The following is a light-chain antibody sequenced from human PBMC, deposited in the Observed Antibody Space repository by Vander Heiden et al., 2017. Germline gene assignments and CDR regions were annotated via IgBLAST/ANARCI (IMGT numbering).Light chain of an antibody. V-gene: IGKV3-20*01. Sequence: EIVLTQSPGTLSLSPGERATLSCRASQSVSSRYLVWYQQKPGQAPRLLIYGVSRRATGIPDRLSASGSGTDFTLTISRGEPEDFAVYYCQQKDRFPWKLGKGTKVEIK. CDR3: QQKDRFPWK. CDR2: GVS. CDR1: QSVSSRY. J-gene: IGKJ1*01.